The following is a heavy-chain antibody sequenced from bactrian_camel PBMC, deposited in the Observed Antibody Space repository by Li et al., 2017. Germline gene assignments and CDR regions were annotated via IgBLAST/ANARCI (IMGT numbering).Heavy chain of an antibody. V-gene: IGHV3S53*01. J-gene: IGHJ4*01. D-gene: IGHD6*01. CDR3: AADQLYGTCRDVLDFPA. CDR2: LWIGGATT. CDR1: ASVYC. Sequence: HVQLVESGGGSVQAGGSLTLSCVASASVYCMGWFRQRPGKDREGVAVLWIGGATTSYADSVKGRFIITRDKAKDLVYLQMNSLQPEDTGIYYCAADQLYGTCRDVLDFPARGQGTQVTVS.